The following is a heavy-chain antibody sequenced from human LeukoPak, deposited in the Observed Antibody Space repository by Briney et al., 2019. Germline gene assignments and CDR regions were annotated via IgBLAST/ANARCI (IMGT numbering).Heavy chain of an antibody. CDR3: ARGAVVTTVGHYFDY. CDR2: ISSSGRTI. CDR1: GFTFSSYE. Sequence: GGSLRLSCAASGFTFSSYEMNWVRQAPGKGLEWVSYISSSGRTIYYADSVKGRFFISRDNANNLLYLQMNTLRVDDTAVYFCARGAVVTTVGHYFDYWGQGTLVTVSS. V-gene: IGHV3-48*03. D-gene: IGHD4-23*01. J-gene: IGHJ4*02.